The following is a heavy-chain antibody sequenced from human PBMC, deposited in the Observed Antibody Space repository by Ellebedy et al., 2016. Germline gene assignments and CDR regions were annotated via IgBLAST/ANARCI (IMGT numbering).Heavy chain of an antibody. CDR2: ITSSSHI. J-gene: IGHJ4*02. CDR3: ERDLEQLVSDY. V-gene: IGHV3-21*01. CDR1: GSTFSSYS. D-gene: IGHD6-13*01. Sequence: GESLKISCAASGSTFSSYSMNWVRQAPGKGLEWVSSITSSSHIYQADSVKGRFTISSDNAKNSLYLQMNSLRAEDTAVYYCERDLEQLVSDYWGQGTLVTVSS.